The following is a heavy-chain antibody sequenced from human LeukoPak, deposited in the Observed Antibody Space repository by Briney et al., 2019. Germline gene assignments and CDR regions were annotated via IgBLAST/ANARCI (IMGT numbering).Heavy chain of an antibody. J-gene: IGHJ4*02. CDR1: GFTFSSYA. V-gene: IGHV3-23*01. Sequence: HSGGSLRLSCAASGFTFSSYAMGWVRQAPGKGLGCVSAISGNGASTYYADSVKGRFTISRDNSKNTLYLQVDSLRAEDTAVYYCARDDGYSYGFDYWGQGTLVTVSS. D-gene: IGHD5-18*01. CDR2: ISGNGAST. CDR3: ARDDGYSYGFDY.